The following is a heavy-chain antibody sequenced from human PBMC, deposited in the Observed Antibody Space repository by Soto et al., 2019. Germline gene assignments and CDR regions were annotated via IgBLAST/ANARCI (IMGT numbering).Heavy chain of an antibody. CDR3: AKDHRGYSSGWYSGRDAFDI. J-gene: IGHJ3*02. Sequence: GGSLRLSCAASGFTFSSYAMSWVRQAPGKGLEWVSAISGSGGSTYYADSVKGRFTISRDNSKNTLYLQMNSLRAEDTAVYYCAKDHRGYSSGWYSGRDAFDIWGQGTMVTVSS. D-gene: IGHD6-19*01. CDR2: ISGSGGST. CDR1: GFTFSSYA. V-gene: IGHV3-23*01.